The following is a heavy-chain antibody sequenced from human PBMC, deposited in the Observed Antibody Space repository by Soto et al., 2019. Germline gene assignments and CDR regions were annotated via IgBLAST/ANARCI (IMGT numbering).Heavy chain of an antibody. J-gene: IGHJ4*02. CDR2: ISGSGGST. CDR3: AKDPHPRALWFGELKYYFDY. V-gene: IGHV3-23*01. Sequence: GGSLRLSCAASGFTFSSYAMSWVRQAPGKGLEWVSAISGSGGSTYYADSVKGRFTISRDNSKNTLYLQMNSLRAEDTAVYYCAKDPHPRALWFGELKYYFDYWGQGTLVTVSS. D-gene: IGHD3-10*01. CDR1: GFTFSSYA.